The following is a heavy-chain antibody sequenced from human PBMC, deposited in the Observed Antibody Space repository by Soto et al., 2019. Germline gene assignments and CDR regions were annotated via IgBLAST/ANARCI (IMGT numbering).Heavy chain of an antibody. CDR3: ARDPLRFLEWLSGMDV. J-gene: IGHJ6*02. Sequence: GGSLRLSCAASGFTFSSYGMHWVRQAPGKGLEWVAVIWYDGSNKYYADSVKGRFTISRDNSKNTLYLQMNSLRAEDTAVYYCARDPLRFLEWLSGMDVWGQGTTVTVSS. CDR1: GFTFSSYG. V-gene: IGHV3-33*01. CDR2: IWYDGSNK. D-gene: IGHD3-3*01.